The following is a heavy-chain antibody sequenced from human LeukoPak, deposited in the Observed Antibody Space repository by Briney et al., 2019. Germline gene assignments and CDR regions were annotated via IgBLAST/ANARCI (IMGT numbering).Heavy chain of an antibody. Sequence: ASVKVSCKASGYTFTGYYMHWVRQAPGQGLEWMGWINPNSGGTNYAQKFQGRVTMTRDTSISTAYMELSRLRSDDTAVYYCARVQLRGYYDSSALGAFDIWGQGTMVTVSS. CDR1: GYTFTGYY. CDR3: ARVQLRGYYDSSALGAFDI. CDR2: INPNSGGT. V-gene: IGHV1-2*02. J-gene: IGHJ3*02. D-gene: IGHD3-22*01.